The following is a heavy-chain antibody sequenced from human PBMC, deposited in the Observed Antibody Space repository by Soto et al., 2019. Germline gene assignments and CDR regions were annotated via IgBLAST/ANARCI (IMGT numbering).Heavy chain of an antibody. CDR3: ARRPGHSGSWYYRYFDL. CDR2: IYYSGST. Sequence: QVQLQESGPGLVKPSETLSLTCTVSGGSVSSGSYYWSWIRQPPGKGLEWIGYIYYSGSTNYNPSLKSRVTISVDTSKNQFSLKLSSVTAADTAVYYCARRPGHSGSWYYRYFDLWGRGTLVTVSS. J-gene: IGHJ2*01. D-gene: IGHD6-13*01. CDR1: GGSVSSGSYY. V-gene: IGHV4-61*01.